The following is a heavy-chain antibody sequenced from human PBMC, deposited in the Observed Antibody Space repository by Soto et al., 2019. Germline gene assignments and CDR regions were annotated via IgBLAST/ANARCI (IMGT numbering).Heavy chain of an antibody. Sequence: SGFTFRNYWMNWVRQAPGKGLEWVANINQDASEKWYVDSVKGRFTISRDNTKNSLYLQVNSLRVEDTAVYYCARGDYYDTSGPFSDAFDIWGQGTMVTVSS. V-gene: IGHV3-7*04. CDR1: GFTFRNYW. J-gene: IGHJ3*02. CDR2: INQDASEK. CDR3: ARGDYYDTSGPFSDAFDI. D-gene: IGHD3-22*01.